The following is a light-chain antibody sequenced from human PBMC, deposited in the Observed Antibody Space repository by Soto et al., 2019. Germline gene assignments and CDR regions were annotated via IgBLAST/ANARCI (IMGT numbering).Light chain of an antibody. CDR3: QQSYTPQYT. V-gene: IGKV1-39*01. CDR2: AAS. CDR1: QSVTSY. Sequence: DIQMTQSPSSLSASIGDRVTITCRASQSVTSYLNWYQQKPGKAPTLLIYAASSLHSGVPSRFRGGGSGTDFTLTISSLQPEDFATCYCQQSYTPQYTFGQGTKLEIK. J-gene: IGKJ2*01.